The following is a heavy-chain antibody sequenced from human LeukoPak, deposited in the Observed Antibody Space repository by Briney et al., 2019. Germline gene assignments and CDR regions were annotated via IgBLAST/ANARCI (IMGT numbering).Heavy chain of an antibody. CDR1: GYTFTSYA. CDR2: INTNTGNP. V-gene: IGHV7-4-1*02. J-gene: IGHJ4*02. Sequence: ASVKVSCKASGYTFTSYAMNWVRQAPGQGLEWMGWINTNTGNPTYAQGFTGRFVFSLDTSVSTAYLQISSLKAEDTAVYYCARVRYYYDSSGYYPFNFDYWGQGTLVTVSS. D-gene: IGHD3-22*01. CDR3: ARVRYYYDSSGYYPFNFDY.